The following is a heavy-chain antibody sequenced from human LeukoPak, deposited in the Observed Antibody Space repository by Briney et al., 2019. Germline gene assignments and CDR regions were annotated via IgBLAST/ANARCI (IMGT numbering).Heavy chain of an antibody. CDR3: VRSDWFDP. Sequence: GGYLRLSCVASGFTLSSNWTHWVRQAPGKGLEWVSRIKNDGSRTTYADSVKGRFTISRDNARNTLYLQMSSLRAEDTAVYYCVRSDWFDPWGQGTLVTVSS. J-gene: IGHJ5*02. CDR1: GFTLSSNW. CDR2: IKNDGSRT. V-gene: IGHV3-74*03.